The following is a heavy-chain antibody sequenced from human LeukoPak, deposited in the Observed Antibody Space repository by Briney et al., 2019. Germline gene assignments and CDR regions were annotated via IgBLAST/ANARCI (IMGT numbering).Heavy chain of an antibody. CDR1: GFTFDDYA. Sequence: GRSLRLSCAASGFTFDDYAMHWVRQAPGKGLEWVSAISGSGSSTYYTGSVKGRFSISRDNSKNTLYLQMNSLRAEDTAVYYCAKVRAGNYYYDSSDYWGQGTLVTVSS. V-gene: IGHV3-23*01. J-gene: IGHJ4*02. CDR2: ISGSGSST. D-gene: IGHD3-22*01. CDR3: AKVRAGNYYYDSSDY.